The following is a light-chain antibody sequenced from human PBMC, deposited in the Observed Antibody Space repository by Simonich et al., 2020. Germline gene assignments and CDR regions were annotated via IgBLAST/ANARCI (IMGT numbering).Light chain of an antibody. Sequence: QSALTQPASVSGSPGQSITISCTGTSSDVGSYNLVSWYQQHPGKAPKLMIYEGSKGPSGVSNRFSGSKSGNTASLTISGLQAEDEADYYCCSYAGSSNWVFGGGTKLTVL. CDR1: SSDVGSYNL. CDR2: EGS. V-gene: IGLV2-23*01. J-gene: IGLJ3*02. CDR3: CSYAGSSNWV.